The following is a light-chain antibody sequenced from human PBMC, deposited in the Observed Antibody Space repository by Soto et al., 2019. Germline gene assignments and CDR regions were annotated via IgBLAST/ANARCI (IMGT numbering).Light chain of an antibody. Sequence: SVGDRGSITCRASQSFTGWLAWYQQKPRKAPKVLISDAANLGSGVPSRFSGSGSGTEFTLTITSLQPDDFATYYCYQYDSYSGTFAQGTNVDI. V-gene: IGKV1-5*01. CDR3: YQYDSYSGT. CDR1: QSFTGW. CDR2: DAA. J-gene: IGKJ1*01.